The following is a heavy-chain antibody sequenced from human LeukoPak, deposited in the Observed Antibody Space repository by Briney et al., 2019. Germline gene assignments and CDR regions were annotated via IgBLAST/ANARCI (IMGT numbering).Heavy chain of an antibody. CDR1: GFTFSSYA. V-gene: IGHV3-23*01. J-gene: IGHJ4*02. CDR3: AKDLSYSSGYPRGY. CDR2: ISGSGGST. D-gene: IGHD3-22*01. Sequence: GGSLRLSCAASGFTFSSYAMSWVRQAPGKGLEWVSAISGSGGSTYYADSVKGRFTISRDNSKDTLYLQMNSLRAEDTAVYYCAKDLSYSSGYPRGYWGQGTLVTVSS.